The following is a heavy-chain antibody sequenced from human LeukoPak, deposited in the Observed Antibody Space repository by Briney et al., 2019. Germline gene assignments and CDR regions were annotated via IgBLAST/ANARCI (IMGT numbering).Heavy chain of an antibody. Sequence: SGGSLRLSCAASGFTVSSYSMNWVRQAPGKGLEWVSSISSSSSYIYYADSVKGRFTISRDNAKNSLYLQMNSLRAEDTAVYYCARFPPYCGGDCYPDAFDIWGQGTMVTVSS. CDR1: GFTVSSYS. D-gene: IGHD2-21*02. V-gene: IGHV3-21*01. CDR2: ISSSSSYI. J-gene: IGHJ3*02. CDR3: ARFPPYCGGDCYPDAFDI.